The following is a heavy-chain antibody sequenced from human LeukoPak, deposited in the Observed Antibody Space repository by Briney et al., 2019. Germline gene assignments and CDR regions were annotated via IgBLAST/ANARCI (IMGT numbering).Heavy chain of an antibody. Sequence: GESLKISCKGSGYSFTSYWIGWVRQMPGKGLEWMGIIYPGDSDTRYSPSFQGQVTISADKSISTAYLQWSSLKASDTAMYYCARLAVSSSSKRPFDYWSQGTLVTVSS. V-gene: IGHV5-51*01. CDR1: GYSFTSYW. D-gene: IGHD6-6*01. CDR2: IYPGDSDT. CDR3: ARLAVSSSSKRPFDY. J-gene: IGHJ4*02.